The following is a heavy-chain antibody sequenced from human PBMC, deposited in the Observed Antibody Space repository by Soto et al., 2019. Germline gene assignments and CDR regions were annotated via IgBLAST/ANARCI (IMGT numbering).Heavy chain of an antibody. V-gene: IGHV5-51*01. D-gene: IGHD3-22*01. J-gene: IGHJ4*02. CDR3: ARSYGGEYYDSRSYYYAY. CDR2: IYPGDFDR. Sequence: GESLKISCKGSGYKFIDYWIGWVRQVPGKGLEWMGGIYPGDFDRKYSPSFQGQVTISADKSITTAYLQWSSLKASDTAIYYCARSYGGEYYDSRSYYYAYWGQGTPVTVSS. CDR1: GYKFIDYW.